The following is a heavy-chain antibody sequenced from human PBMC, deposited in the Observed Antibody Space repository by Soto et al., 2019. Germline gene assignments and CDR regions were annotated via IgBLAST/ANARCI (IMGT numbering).Heavy chain of an antibody. CDR2: ISWNSGRI. V-gene: IGHV3-9*01. CDR1: GFTFSRYD. Sequence: GESLRLSFSVSGFTFSRYDMSWVRPAPGKGLEWVSGISWNSGRIDYADSVKGRFTISRDNAKKSLYLQMNSLRGEDTALYYCAKDIREYGSGWTYFDNWGQGTLVTVS. CDR3: AKDIREYGSGWTYFDN. J-gene: IGHJ4*02. D-gene: IGHD6-19*01.